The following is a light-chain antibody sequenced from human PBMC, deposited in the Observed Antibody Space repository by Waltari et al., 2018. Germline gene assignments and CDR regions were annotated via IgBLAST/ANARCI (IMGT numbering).Light chain of an antibody. Sequence: EIVMTQAPLSLSVTPGQPASMSCKSSQSLLHSDGRARLYWYLQKPGQSPQRLISEVSNRFSGGTERFSGSGSGTDFTLKISRVEAEDVGVYFCMQNIQLPTFGQGTKVEIE. CDR2: EVS. CDR1: QSLLHSDGRAR. V-gene: IGKV2D-29*02. CDR3: MQNIQLPT. J-gene: IGKJ1*01.